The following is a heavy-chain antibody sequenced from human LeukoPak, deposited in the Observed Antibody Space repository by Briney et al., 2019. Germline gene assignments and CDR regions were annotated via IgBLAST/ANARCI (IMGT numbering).Heavy chain of an antibody. V-gene: IGHV4-34*01. D-gene: IGHD3-9*01. CDR3: ARGDILTGYSD. CDR1: GGSFSGYY. J-gene: IGHJ4*02. Sequence: PSETLSLTCAVYGGSFSGYYWSWIRQPPGKGLEWIGEIHHSGSTNYNPSLKSRVTISVDTSKNQFSPKLSSVTAADTAFYYCARGDILTGYSDWGQGTLVTVSS. CDR2: IHHSGST.